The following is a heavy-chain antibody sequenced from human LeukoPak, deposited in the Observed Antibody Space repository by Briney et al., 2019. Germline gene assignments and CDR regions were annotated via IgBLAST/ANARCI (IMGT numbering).Heavy chain of an antibody. V-gene: IGHV4-39*07. J-gene: IGHJ3*02. CDR1: GDSISSNYYY. CDR3: ARDMERGYCSRGSCYVYPDAFDI. Sequence: PSETLSLTCTVSGDSISSNYYYWGWIRQPPGKGLEWIGSIDHIGTTYYNPSLKSRVTTSVDTSKNQFSLKLSSVTAADTAVYYCARDMERGYCSRGSCYVYPDAFDIWGQGTMVTVSS. D-gene: IGHD2-15*01. CDR2: IDHIGTT.